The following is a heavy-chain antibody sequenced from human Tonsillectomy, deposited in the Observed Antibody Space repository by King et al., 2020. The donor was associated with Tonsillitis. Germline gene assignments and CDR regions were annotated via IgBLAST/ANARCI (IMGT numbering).Heavy chain of an antibody. CDR2: MFHSGTP. V-gene: IGHV4-38-2*02. CDR3: ARQVAIQDPFDI. J-gene: IGHJ3*02. Sequence: VQLQESGPGLVKPSETLSLTCTVSGFSIIRGYYWGWIRQPPGKGLGWIGSMFHSGTPYCNPSLRSRVTISSDTSKNQFSLRLTSMTAADTAVYYCARQVAIQDPFDIWGQGKMVTVSS. CDR1: GFSIIRGYY.